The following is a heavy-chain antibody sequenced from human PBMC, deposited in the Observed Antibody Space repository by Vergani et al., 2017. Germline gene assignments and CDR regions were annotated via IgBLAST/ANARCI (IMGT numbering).Heavy chain of an antibody. J-gene: IGHJ6*02. D-gene: IGHD2-15*01. CDR2: IIPILGIA. Sequence: QVQLVQSGAEVKKPGSSVKVSCKASGGTFSSYAISWVRQAPGQGLEWMGRIIPILGIANYAQKFQGRVTITADKSTSTAYMELSSLRSEDTAVYYCARDGCSGGSCYPYYYYGMDVWGQGTTFTVSS. V-gene: IGHV1-69*04. CDR3: ARDGCSGGSCYPYYYYGMDV. CDR1: GGTFSSYA.